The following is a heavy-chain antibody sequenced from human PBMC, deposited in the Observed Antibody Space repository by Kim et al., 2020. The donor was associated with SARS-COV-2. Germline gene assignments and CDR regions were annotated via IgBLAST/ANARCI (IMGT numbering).Heavy chain of an antibody. CDR1: GFAFSSYW. J-gene: IGHJ4*02. CDR3: ARVNYDILTGYPDY. V-gene: IGHV3-7*03. CDR2: IKQDGSEK. D-gene: IGHD3-9*01. Sequence: GSLRLSCAASGFAFSSYWMSWVRQAPGKGLEWVANIKQDGSEKYYVDSVKGRFTISRDNAKNSLYLQMNSLRAEDTAVYYCARVNYDILTGYPDYWGQGTLVTVSS.